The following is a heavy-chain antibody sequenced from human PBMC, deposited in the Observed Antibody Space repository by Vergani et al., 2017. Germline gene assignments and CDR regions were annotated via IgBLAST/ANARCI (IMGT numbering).Heavy chain of an antibody. V-gene: IGHV1-18*01. CDR3: AREVYCSGGSSYAAGYYYYYGMDV. CDR1: GYTFTSYG. Sequence: QVQLVQSGAEVKKPGASVKVSCKASGYTFTSYGISWVRQAPGQGLEWMGWISAYNGNTNYAQKLQGRVTMTTDTSTITAYMELRSLRSDDTAVYYWAREVYCSGGSSYAAGYYYYYGMDVWGQGTTVTVSS. CDR2: ISAYNGNT. D-gene: IGHD2-15*01. J-gene: IGHJ6*02.